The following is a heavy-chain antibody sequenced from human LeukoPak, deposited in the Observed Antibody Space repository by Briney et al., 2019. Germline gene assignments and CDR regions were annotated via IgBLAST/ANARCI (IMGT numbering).Heavy chain of an antibody. J-gene: IGHJ4*02. D-gene: IGHD3-10*01. CDR3: ARGSGKSDY. CDR2: ISSSGTTT. Sequence: GGSLRLSCAASGFTFSSYEMNWVRQAPGKGLEWVSYISSSGTTTYYADSVKGRFTISRDNAKNSLYLHMNSLRAEDTAVYYCARGSGKSDYWGQGTLVTVSS. CDR1: GFTFSSYE. V-gene: IGHV3-48*03.